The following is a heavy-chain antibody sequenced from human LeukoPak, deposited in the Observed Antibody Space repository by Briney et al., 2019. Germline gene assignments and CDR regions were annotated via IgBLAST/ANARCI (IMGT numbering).Heavy chain of an antibody. D-gene: IGHD2-2*01. CDR3: AKDRSYGVVPAPGRWFDP. V-gene: IGHV3-23*01. CDR1: GFTFSSYA. CDR2: ISGSGGST. J-gene: IGHJ5*02. Sequence: GGSLRLSCAASGFTFSSYAMSWVRQAPGKGLEWVSAISGSGGSTYYADSVEGRFTISRDNSKNTLYLQMNSLRAEDTAVYYCAKDRSYGVVPAPGRWFDPWGQGTLVTVSS.